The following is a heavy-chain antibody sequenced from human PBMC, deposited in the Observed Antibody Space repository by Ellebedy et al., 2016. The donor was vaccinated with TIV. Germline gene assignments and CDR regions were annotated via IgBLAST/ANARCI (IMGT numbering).Heavy chain of an antibody. V-gene: IGHV3-53*01. CDR1: GFTVSNNY. CDR2: IYSGGST. CDR3: ARGVLSGY. Sequence: GESLKISCAASGFTVSNNYISWVRQAPGKGLEWVSVIYSGGSTYYADSVKGRFTNSRDNSKNTVYLQMNSLRAEDTAVYYCARGVLSGYWGQGTLVTVSS. D-gene: IGHD2/OR15-2a*01. J-gene: IGHJ4*02.